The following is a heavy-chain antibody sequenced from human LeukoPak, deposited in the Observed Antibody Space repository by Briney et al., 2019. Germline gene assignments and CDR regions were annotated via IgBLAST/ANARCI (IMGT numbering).Heavy chain of an antibody. CDR1: VFTVSSNY. D-gene: IGHD5-12*01. V-gene: IGHV3-53*01. J-gene: IGHJ6*01. CDR2: IYSGGST. Sequence: GGSLRLSCAASVFTVSSNYMSWVRQAPGKGLECVSVIYSGGSTYYADSVKGRFTISRDNSKNTLYLQMNSLRAEDTAVYYCARVRGYSGYEGRYYYYGMDVWGEGATVTVSS. CDR3: ARVRGYSGYEGRYYYYGMDV.